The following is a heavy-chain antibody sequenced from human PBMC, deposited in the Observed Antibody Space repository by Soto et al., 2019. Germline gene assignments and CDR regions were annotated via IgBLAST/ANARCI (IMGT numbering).Heavy chain of an antibody. CDR3: ARRLTTTVTAMGY. Sequence: GGSLRLSCKGSGFTFSSFAIQWVRPAPGKGLEWVAAISDDGTNKYTADSVKGRFTISRDNTRNTVYLQVNSLRIEDTAVYYCARRLTTTVTAMGYWGQGTQVTGSS. V-gene: IGHV3-30*04. J-gene: IGHJ4*02. CDR1: GFTFSSFA. CDR2: ISDDGTNK. D-gene: IGHD2-21*02.